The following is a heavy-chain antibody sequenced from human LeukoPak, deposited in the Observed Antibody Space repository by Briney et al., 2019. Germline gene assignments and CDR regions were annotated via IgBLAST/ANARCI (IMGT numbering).Heavy chain of an antibody. V-gene: IGHV3-74*01. CDR3: ARGDYYDSSGYYYFDY. CDR2: INTDGSST. CDR1: GFTFSSYW. Sequence: GGSLRLSCAASGFTFSSYWMHWVRQAPGKGLVWVSRINTDGSSTSYADSVKGRFTISRDNAKNTLYLQMNSLRAEDTAVYYCARGDYYDSSGYYYFDYWGQGTLVTVS. D-gene: IGHD3-22*01. J-gene: IGHJ4*02.